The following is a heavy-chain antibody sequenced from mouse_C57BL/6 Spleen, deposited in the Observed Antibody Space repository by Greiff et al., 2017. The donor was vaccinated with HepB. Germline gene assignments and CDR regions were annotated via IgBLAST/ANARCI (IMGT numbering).Heavy chain of an antibody. V-gene: IGHV1-64*01. CDR1: GYPFTSSG. D-gene: IGHD1-1*01. CDR2: IHPNSGST. CDR3: AREFTTVVATGFDY. Sequence: QVQLQQPGAELVSPGASVKLSSKASGYPFTSSGMPWVKQRPGQGLGWIGMIHPNSGSTNYNEKFKSKATLTVDKSSSTAYMQLSSLTSEDSAVYYCAREFTTVVATGFDYWGQGTTLTVSS. J-gene: IGHJ2*01.